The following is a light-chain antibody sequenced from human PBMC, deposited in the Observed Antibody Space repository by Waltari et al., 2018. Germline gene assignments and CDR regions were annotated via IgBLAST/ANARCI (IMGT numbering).Light chain of an antibody. CDR2: EGT. CDR1: NSNVGSYNL. CDR3: CSNVGSSVF. Sequence: QSALTQPASVSGSPGQSITLSCTGFNSNVGSYNLVSWYQKHPGKAPKLLIYEGTRRPSGVSNRFSGSKSDNTASLTLSGLQAEDEADYYCCSNVGSSVFFGGGTKLTVL. V-gene: IGLV2-23*03. J-gene: IGLJ2*01.